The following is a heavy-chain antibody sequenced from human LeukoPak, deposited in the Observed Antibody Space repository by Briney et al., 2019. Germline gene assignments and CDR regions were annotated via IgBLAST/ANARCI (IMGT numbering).Heavy chain of an antibody. Sequence: GGSLRLSCAASGFTFSGSGMSWVRQAPGKGLEWISSSGDSDGSTYYADSLKGRFAISRDNSKNTLYLQMNNLRAEDTAVYYCAKGGCRGTCNPLAYWGQGALVTVSP. CDR3: AKGGCRGTCNPLAY. V-gene: IGHV3-23*01. CDR1: GFTFSGSG. J-gene: IGHJ4*02. D-gene: IGHD2-15*01. CDR2: SGDSDGST.